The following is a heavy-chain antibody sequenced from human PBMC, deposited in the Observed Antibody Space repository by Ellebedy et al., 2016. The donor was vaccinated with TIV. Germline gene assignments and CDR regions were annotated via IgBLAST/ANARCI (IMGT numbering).Heavy chain of an antibody. J-gene: IGHJ5*02. CDR3: ARWFGELLYVRWFDP. Sequence: ESLKISCTVSGGSISRSSYYWGWIRQPPQKGLEWIGSIYYTGSTFYNPSLKSRVTISVDTSKSQFSLRLTSVTAADTAVYYCARWFGELLYVRWFDPWGQGTLVTVSS. CDR1: GGSISRSSYY. CDR2: IYYTGST. D-gene: IGHD3-10*01. V-gene: IGHV4-39*01.